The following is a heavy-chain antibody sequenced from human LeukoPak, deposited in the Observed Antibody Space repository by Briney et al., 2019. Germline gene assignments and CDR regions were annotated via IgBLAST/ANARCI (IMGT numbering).Heavy chain of an antibody. Sequence: GASVKVSCKASGYTFTGYYMHWVRQAPGQGLEWMGWINPYSGGTNYAQEFQGRVTMTRDTSISTAYMELSRLRSDDTAVYYCAREVAYCGGDCYPGDAVDIWGQGTMVTVSS. CDR1: GYTFTGYY. V-gene: IGHV1-2*02. D-gene: IGHD2-21*02. CDR3: AREVAYCGGDCYPGDAVDI. J-gene: IGHJ3*02. CDR2: INPYSGGT.